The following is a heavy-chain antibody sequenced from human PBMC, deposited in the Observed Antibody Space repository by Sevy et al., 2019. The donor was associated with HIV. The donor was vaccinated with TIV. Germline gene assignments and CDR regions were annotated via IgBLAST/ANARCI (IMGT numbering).Heavy chain of an antibody. V-gene: IGHV3-48*02. J-gene: IGHJ6*02. CDR2: ISYTSTTI. CDR3: WSSDATSRFGYYYFAMDF. D-gene: IGHD3-22*01. CDR1: GFTFNTYN. Sequence: GGSLRLSCAVSGFTFNTYNMNWVHQAPGKGLEWVSYISYTSTTIYYADSVRGRFTISRDNAKNTLYLQMNSLRDEDTAVYYCWSSDATSRFGYYYFAMDFWGQGTSVTVSS.